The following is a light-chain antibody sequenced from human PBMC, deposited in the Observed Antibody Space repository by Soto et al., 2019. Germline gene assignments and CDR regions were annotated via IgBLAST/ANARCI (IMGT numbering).Light chain of an antibody. CDR1: QSVSGS. CDR3: QQYHYWWT. J-gene: IGKJ1*01. V-gene: IGKV3-15*01. CDR2: ATS. Sequence: EIVMTQSPATVSVAPGERATLSCRASQSVSGSLAWYQQRPGQAPSLLIYATSTRATGVPARFSGSGSGTEFTLTISSLQSEDFAVYYCQQYHYWWTFGQGTKVDIK.